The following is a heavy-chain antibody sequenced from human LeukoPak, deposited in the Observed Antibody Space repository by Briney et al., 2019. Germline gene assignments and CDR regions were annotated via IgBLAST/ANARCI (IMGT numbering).Heavy chain of an antibody. CDR1: GFSLSTSGVG. D-gene: IGHD3-10*01. Sequence: VSGPTLVKPTQTLTLTCTFSGFSLSTSGVGVGWIRQPPGKALEWLALIYWDDDKRYSPSLKSRLTITKDTSKNQVVLTMTNMDPVDTATYYCAHSIMVRGLMENWFDPWGQGTLVTVSS. J-gene: IGHJ5*02. CDR3: AHSIMVRGLMENWFDP. CDR2: IYWDDDK. V-gene: IGHV2-5*02.